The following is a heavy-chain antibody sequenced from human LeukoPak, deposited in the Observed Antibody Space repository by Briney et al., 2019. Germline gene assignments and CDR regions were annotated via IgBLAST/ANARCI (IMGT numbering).Heavy chain of an antibody. V-gene: IGHV3-11*01. J-gene: IGHJ3*02. CDR2: ISSSGNII. D-gene: IGHD6-13*01. CDR3: AKAMTGQIAAAGRNAFDI. CDR1: GFIFSDYY. Sequence: GGSLRLSCAASGFIFSDYYMSWVRQAPGKGLEWVSYISSSGNIIYYADSVKGRFTISRDNAKNSLYLQMNSLRAEDTALYYCAKAMTGQIAAAGRNAFDIWGQGTMVTVSS.